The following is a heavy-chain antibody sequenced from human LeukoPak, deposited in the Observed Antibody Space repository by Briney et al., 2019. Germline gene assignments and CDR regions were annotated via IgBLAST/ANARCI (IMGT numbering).Heavy chain of an antibody. V-gene: IGHV4-59*08. CDR3: ARSEMVLPYYYYGMDV. J-gene: IGHJ6*02. D-gene: IGHD5-24*01. Sequence: IPSETLSLTCTVSGGSISSYYWSWIRQPPGKGLEWIGYIYYSGSTNYNPSLKSRVTISVDTSKNQFSLKLSSVTAADTAVYYCARSEMVLPYYYYGMDVWGQGTTVTVSS. CDR2: IYYSGST. CDR1: GGSISSYY.